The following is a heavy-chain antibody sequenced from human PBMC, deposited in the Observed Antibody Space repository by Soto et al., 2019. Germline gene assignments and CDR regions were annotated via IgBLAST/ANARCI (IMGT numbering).Heavy chain of an antibody. D-gene: IGHD1-26*01. CDR3: ARVGVGATLRLDY. J-gene: IGHJ4*02. CDR1: GYTFTGYY. CDR2: INPNSGGT. Sequence: QVQLVQSGAEVKKPGASVKVSCKASGYTFTGYYMHWVRQAPGQGLEWMGWINPNSGGTNYAQKFQGWVTMTRDTPISTADMELSRLRSDDTAVYYCARVGVGATLRLDYWGQGTLVTVSS. V-gene: IGHV1-2*04.